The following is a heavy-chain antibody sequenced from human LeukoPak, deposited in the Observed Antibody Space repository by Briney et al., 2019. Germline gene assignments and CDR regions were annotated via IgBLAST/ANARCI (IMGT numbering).Heavy chain of an antibody. D-gene: IGHD3-22*01. CDR1: GFIFSSYW. V-gene: IGHV3-7*01. CDR2: IKQDGSEK. J-gene: IGHJ4*02. Sequence: GGSLRLSCAASGFIFSSYWMTWVRQAPGKGLEWVANIKQDGSEKYYVDSVKGRFTISRDNAKNSLYLQMNSLRAEDTAVYYCARGDSSGYFTLFDYWGQGTLVTVSS. CDR3: ARGDSSGYFTLFDY.